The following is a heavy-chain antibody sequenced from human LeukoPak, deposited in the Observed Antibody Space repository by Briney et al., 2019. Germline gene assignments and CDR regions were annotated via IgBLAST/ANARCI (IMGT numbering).Heavy chain of an antibody. J-gene: IGHJ6*03. V-gene: IGHV1-18*01. CDR3: ARVGRGPRNYYYYMNV. CDR1: GYTFTSYG. D-gene: IGHD1-26*01. CDR2: ISAYNGNT. Sequence: ASVKVSCKASGYTFTSYGISWVRQAPGQGLEWMGWISAYNGNTNYAQKLQGRVTMTTDTSTSTAYMELRSLRSEDTAVYYCARVGRGPRNYYYYMNVWGKGTTVTVSS.